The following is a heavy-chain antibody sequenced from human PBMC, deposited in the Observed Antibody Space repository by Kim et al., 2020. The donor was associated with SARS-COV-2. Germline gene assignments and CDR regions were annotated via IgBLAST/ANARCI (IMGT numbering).Heavy chain of an antibody. CDR3: ARGYYYGSGFWFDP. CDR2: IYYSGST. D-gene: IGHD3-10*01. Sequence: SETLSLTCTVSGGSISSGGYYWSWIRQHPGKGLEWIGYIYYSGSTYYNPSLKSRVTISVDTSKNQFSLKLSSVTAADTAVYYCARGYYYGSGFWFDPWGQGTLVTVSS. CDR1: GGSISSGGYY. V-gene: IGHV4-31*03. J-gene: IGHJ5*02.